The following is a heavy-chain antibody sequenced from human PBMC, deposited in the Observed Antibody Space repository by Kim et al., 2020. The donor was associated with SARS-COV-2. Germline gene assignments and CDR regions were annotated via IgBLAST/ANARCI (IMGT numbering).Heavy chain of an antibody. V-gene: IGHV3-7*03. D-gene: IGHD5-12*01. CDR1: GFTFNTYW. Sequence: GGSLRLSCVASGFTFNTYWMAWVRQAPGKGLEWVANIKEDGSERYYVDSMRGRFTISRDNSRNSLYLQMNSLSTEDTAVYYCARDCGYNTFDYWGQGALVTVSS. CDR2: IKEDGSER. CDR3: ARDCGYNTFDY. J-gene: IGHJ4*02.